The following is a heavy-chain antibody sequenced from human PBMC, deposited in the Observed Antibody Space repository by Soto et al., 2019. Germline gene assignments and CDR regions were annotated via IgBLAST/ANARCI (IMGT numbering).Heavy chain of an antibody. CDR2: ISYDGSNK. D-gene: IGHD3-3*01. V-gene: IGHV3-30*18. Sequence: GGSLRLSCAAFGFTFSSYGMHWVRQAPGKGLEWVAVISYDGSNKYYADSVKGRFTISRDNSKNTLYLQMNSLRAEDTAVYYCAKDPFGFWSGPPGYFDYWGQGTLVTVSS. CDR1: GFTFSSYG. CDR3: AKDPFGFWSGPPGYFDY. J-gene: IGHJ4*02.